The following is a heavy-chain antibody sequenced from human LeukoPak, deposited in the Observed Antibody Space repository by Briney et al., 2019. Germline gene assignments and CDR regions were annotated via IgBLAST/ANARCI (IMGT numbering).Heavy chain of an antibody. D-gene: IGHD6-6*01. CDR1: GFTFSNAW. CDR3: ATETSHYSSSLDY. J-gene: IGHJ4*02. CDR2: IKTRADGGTT. Sequence: GGSLRLSCAASGFTFSNAWMSWVRQAPGKGLEWIGRIKTRADGGTTDYAAPVKGRFTISRDDSKNTLYLQMSSLQTEDTAVYYCATETSHYSSSLDYWGQGTLVTVSS. V-gene: IGHV3-15*01.